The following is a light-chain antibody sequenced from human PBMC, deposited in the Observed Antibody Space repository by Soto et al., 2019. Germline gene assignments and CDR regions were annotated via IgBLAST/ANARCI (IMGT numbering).Light chain of an antibody. CDR2: DTF. Sequence: EIVLTQSPATLSLSPGERATLSCRATQRIVNYLAWYQQKPGQAPRLLIYDTFNRATGIPARFSGSGSGTDFALTISSLEPEDFAVYYCQQRNYWPITFGQGTRLEI. CDR3: QQRNYWPIT. V-gene: IGKV3-11*01. CDR1: QRIVNY. J-gene: IGKJ5*01.